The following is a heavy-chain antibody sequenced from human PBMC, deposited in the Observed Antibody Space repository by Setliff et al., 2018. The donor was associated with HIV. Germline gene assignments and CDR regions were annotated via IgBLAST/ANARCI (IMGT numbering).Heavy chain of an antibody. J-gene: IGHJ6*03. V-gene: IGHV4-59*12. D-gene: IGHD5-18*01. CDR1: GDSINYKY. Sequence: PSETLSLTCTVSGDSINYKYWSWIRQSPGKGLEWIGYIFYSGSTNYNPSLKSRVTLSVDTSKNQFSLKVTSVTAADTAVYYCAREIQFSATTYYYYYMDDWGRGTTVTVSS. CDR3: AREIQFSATTYYYYYMDD. CDR2: IFYSGST.